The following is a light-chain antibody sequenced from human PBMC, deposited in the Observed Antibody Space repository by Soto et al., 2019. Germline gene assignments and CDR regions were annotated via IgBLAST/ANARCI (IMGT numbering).Light chain of an antibody. V-gene: IGKV2-28*01. CDR2: LGS. J-gene: IGKJ4*01. CDR1: QSLLHNNGLNY. Sequence: DIVMTQSPLSLPVTPGEPASISCRSSQSLLHNNGLNYLDWYLQKPGQSPQLLVYLGSTRASGVPDRFSGSGSGTDFTLKISRVEAEDIGVYYCMQGPQTPLTFGGGTKVDI. CDR3: MQGPQTPLT.